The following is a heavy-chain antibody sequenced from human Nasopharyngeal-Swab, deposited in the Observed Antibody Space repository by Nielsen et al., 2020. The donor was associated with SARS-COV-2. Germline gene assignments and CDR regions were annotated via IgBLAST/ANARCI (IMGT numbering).Heavy chain of an antibody. CDR2: ISSSSSYI. Sequence: GESLKISCAASGFTFSSYSMNWVRQAPGKGLEWVSSISSSSSYIYYADSVKGRFTISRDNAKNSLYLQMNSLRAEDTAVYYCARSRRYYYGSGAVSDYYYGMDVWGQGTTVTVSS. CDR3: ARSRRYYYGSGAVSDYYYGMDV. CDR1: GFTFSSYS. V-gene: IGHV3-21*01. D-gene: IGHD3-10*01. J-gene: IGHJ6*02.